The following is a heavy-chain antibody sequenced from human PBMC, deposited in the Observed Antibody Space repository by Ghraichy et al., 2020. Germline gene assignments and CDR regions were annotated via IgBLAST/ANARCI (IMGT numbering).Heavy chain of an antibody. CDR3: ARHYEDYGDYFDY. CDR2: VSGNADNT. D-gene: IGHD4-17*01. CDR1: GFTFRRYA. Sequence: GVLNISCAASGFTFRRYAMSWVRQAPGKGLEWVSAVSGNADNTYYADSVKGRFTISRDNSKNTLYLQMNSLRAEDTAVYYCARHYEDYGDYFDYWGQGTLVTASS. J-gene: IGHJ4*02. V-gene: IGHV3-23*01.